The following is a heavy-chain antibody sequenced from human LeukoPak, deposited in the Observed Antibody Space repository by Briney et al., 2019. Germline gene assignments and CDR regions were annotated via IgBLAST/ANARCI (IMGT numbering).Heavy chain of an antibody. CDR2: IYYSGST. J-gene: IGHJ5*02. V-gene: IGHV4-59*01. D-gene: IGHD3-10*01. Sequence: PSETLSLTCTVSGGSISSYYWSWIRQPPGKGLEWIGYIYYSGSTNYNPSLKSRVTISVDTSKNQFSLKLSSVTAADTAVYYCARDGASGRFDPWGQGTLVTVSS. CDR1: GGSISSYY. CDR3: ARDGASGRFDP.